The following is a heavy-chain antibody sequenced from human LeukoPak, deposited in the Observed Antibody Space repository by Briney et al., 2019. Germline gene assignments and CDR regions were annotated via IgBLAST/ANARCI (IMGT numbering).Heavy chain of an antibody. CDR2: INWNGGST. D-gene: IGHD1-1*01. CDR3: ARGAAGTTFDY. J-gene: IGHJ4*02. V-gene: IGHV3-20*01. Sequence: GESLKISCAASGFKFDDYGMSWVRQAPGKGLEWVSGINWNGGSTDYADSVKGRFTISRDNAKNPLYLQMISLRAEDTALYHCARGAAGTTFDYWGQGTLVTVSS. CDR1: GFKFDDYG.